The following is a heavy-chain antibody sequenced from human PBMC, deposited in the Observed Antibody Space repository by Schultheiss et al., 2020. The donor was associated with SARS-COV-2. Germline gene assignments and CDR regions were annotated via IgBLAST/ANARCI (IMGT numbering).Heavy chain of an antibody. CDR3: ARASTRRSGYSYRNDDGFDI. J-gene: IGHJ3*02. V-gene: IGHV3-72*01. Sequence: GESLKISCTASGFTFSDYYMDWVRQAPGKGLEWVGRIRNKANSYTTEYAASVKGRFTISRDDSKSSLYLQMNSLKTEDTAVYYCARASTRRSGYSYRNDDGFDIWGQGTMVTVSS. CDR1: GFTFSDYY. CDR2: IRNKANSYTT. D-gene: IGHD3-3*01.